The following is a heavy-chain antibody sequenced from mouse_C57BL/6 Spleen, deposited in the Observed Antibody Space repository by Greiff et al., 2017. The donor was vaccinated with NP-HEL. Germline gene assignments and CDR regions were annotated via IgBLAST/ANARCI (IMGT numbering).Heavy chain of an antibody. CDR1: GYAFTNYL. CDR3: ARDPTITTVVPYAMDY. J-gene: IGHJ4*01. CDR2: IPPGSGGT. V-gene: IGHV1-54*01. D-gene: IGHD1-1*01. Sequence: QVQLQQSGSALVRPGTSVKVSCKASGYAFTNYLIEWVKQRPGQGLEWIGVIPPGSGGTNYNEGFKGKATLTADKSSSTAYMQLSSLTSEDSAVYFCARDPTITTVVPYAMDYWGQGTSVTVSS.